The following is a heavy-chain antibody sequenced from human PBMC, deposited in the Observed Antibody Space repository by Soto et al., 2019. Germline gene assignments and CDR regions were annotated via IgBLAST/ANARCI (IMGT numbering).Heavy chain of an antibody. CDR3: AKEYTSTSRGSFDY. CDR2: ITGSSGRT. J-gene: IGHJ4*02. Sequence: GGSLRLSCAASGFTFSSYAMSWVRQAPGKGLEWVSGITGSSGRTFYADSVKGRFTISRDNSKNTVYLQMNSVRADDTAVYYCAKEYTSTSRGSFDYWGQGALVTVSS. D-gene: IGHD1-26*01. CDR1: GFTFSSYA. V-gene: IGHV3-23*01.